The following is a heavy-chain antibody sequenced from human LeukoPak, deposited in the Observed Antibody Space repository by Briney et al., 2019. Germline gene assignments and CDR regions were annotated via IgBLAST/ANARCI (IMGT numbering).Heavy chain of an antibody. J-gene: IGHJ3*01. CDR2: INTYNGNT. D-gene: IGHD3-22*01. CDR3: ARDRSEHYDRSAYSWNDAFDL. CDR1: DYTFITYG. V-gene: IGHV1-18*01. Sequence: ASVKVSCKASDYTFITYGLSWVRQAPGQGLEWMGWINTYNGNTNYAQKLQGRVTMTTETSKNTAYMELRSLSPDDTAVYYCARDRSEHYDRSAYSWNDAFDLWGQGTMVTVSS.